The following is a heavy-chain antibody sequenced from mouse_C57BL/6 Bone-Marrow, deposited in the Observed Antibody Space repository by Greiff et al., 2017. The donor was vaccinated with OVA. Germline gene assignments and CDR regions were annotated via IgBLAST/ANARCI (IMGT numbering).Heavy chain of an antibody. Sequence: QVQLQQSGAELVRPGTSVKVSCKASGYAFTNYLIEWVKQRPGQGLEWIGVINPGSGGTNYNEKFKGKATLTADKSSSTAYMQLSSLTSEDSAVYFGARAHDYYGSSFDYWGQGTTLTVSS. D-gene: IGHD1-1*01. CDR2: INPGSGGT. CDR1: GYAFTNYL. V-gene: IGHV1-54*01. CDR3: ARAHDYYGSSFDY. J-gene: IGHJ2*01.